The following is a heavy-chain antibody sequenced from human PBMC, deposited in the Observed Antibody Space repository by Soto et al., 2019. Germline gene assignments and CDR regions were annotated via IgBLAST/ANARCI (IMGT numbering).Heavy chain of an antibody. J-gene: IGHJ4*02. Sequence: GASVKVSCKASGYTFTSYYMHWVRQDPGQGLEWMGIINPSGGSTSYAQKFQGRVTMTRDTSTSTVYMELSSLRSEDTAVYYCARGPVGGYYDSSGYLTNFDYWGQGTLVTVSS. CDR3: ARGPVGGYYDSSGYLTNFDY. D-gene: IGHD3-22*01. CDR2: INPSGGST. CDR1: GYTFTSYY. V-gene: IGHV1-46*03.